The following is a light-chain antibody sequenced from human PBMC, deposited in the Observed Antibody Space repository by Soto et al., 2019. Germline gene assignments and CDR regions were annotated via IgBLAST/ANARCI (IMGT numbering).Light chain of an antibody. Sequence: QPVLTQSSSAPASLGSSVKLTCTLSSGHSSYIIAWHQQQPGKAPRYLMKLEGSGSYNKGSGVPDRFSGSSSGADRYLTISNLQFEDEADYYCETWDSNTHVFGGGTKLTVL. J-gene: IGLJ3*02. V-gene: IGLV4-60*02. CDR1: SGHSSYI. CDR2: LEGSGSY. CDR3: ETWDSNTHV.